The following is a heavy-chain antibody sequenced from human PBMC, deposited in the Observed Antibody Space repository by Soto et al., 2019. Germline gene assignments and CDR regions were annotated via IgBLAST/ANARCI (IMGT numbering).Heavy chain of an antibody. CDR1: VGSISSRSYY. V-gene: IGHV4-39*01. J-gene: IGHJ3*02. CDR3: ARRHRFGAFDI. Sequence: AETLSVTCIFSVGSISSRSYYWGGIRQPPGKGLEWIGSIYYSGSTYYNPSLKSRVTISVDTSKNQFSLELSSVTAADTAVYYCARRHRFGAFDIWGQGTMVTVSS. CDR2: IYYSGST. D-gene: IGHD3-10*01.